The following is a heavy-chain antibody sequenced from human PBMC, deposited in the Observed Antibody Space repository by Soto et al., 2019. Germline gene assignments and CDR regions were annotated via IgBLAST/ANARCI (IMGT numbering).Heavy chain of an antibody. D-gene: IGHD2-15*01. CDR3: AKGPVSWYLYYFDY. Sequence: GESLGLSGTASGFTFSGYAMSWVRQAHGKGLEWVSGISGSGASTYYADSVKGRFTISRDNSKNTLFLQMNSLRAEDTAVYYCAKGPVSWYLYYFDYWGQGTLVTVSS. J-gene: IGHJ4*02. CDR1: GFTFSGYA. V-gene: IGHV3-23*01. CDR2: ISGSGAST.